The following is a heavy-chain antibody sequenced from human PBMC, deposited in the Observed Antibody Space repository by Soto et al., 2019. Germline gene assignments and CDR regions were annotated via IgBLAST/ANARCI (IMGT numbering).Heavy chain of an antibody. D-gene: IGHD1-26*01. CDR3: ARDTPSGSRRNYGMDV. Sequence: ASVKVSCKASGYTFTSYGISWVRQAPGQGLEWMGWISAYNGNTNYAQKLQGRVTMTTDTSTSTAYMELRSLRSDDTAVYYCARDTPSGSRRNYGMDVWGQGTTVTVSS. J-gene: IGHJ6*02. V-gene: IGHV1-18*01. CDR1: GYTFTSYG. CDR2: ISAYNGNT.